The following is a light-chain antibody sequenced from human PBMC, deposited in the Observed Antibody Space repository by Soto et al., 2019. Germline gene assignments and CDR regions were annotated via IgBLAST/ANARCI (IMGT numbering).Light chain of an antibody. Sequence: DIVMTQSPDSLAVSLGERATINCKSSQSVLYSSNNKNYLAWYQQKPGQPPKLLIYWASTRESGVPDRFSGSGSGTDFTLPISSLQAEDVAVYYCHQYYSTPPAFGQGTKVDIX. CDR3: HQYYSTPPA. CDR2: WAS. J-gene: IGKJ1*01. V-gene: IGKV4-1*01. CDR1: QSVLYSSNNKNY.